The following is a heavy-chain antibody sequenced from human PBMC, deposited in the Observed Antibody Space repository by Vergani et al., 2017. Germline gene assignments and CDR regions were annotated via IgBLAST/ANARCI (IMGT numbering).Heavy chain of an antibody. CDR2: LNPTTGHT. V-gene: IGHV1-46*01. CDR1: GYTFTSYY. Sequence: QVQLVQSGAEVKKPGASVKVSCKASGYTFTSYYMHWVRQAPGQGLEWMGILNPTTGHTTSAQKFMGRVDMTRDPSTDTSTRTVQMTLSSLRSEDTAVYYCARSIEYCAGATCRAYYFDHWGQGTRVTVSS. J-gene: IGHJ5*02. D-gene: IGHD2-21*01. CDR3: ARSIEYCAGATCRAYYFDH.